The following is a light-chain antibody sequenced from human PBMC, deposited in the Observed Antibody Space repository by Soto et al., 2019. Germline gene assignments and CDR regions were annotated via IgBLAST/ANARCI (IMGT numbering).Light chain of an antibody. CDR1: QGISSY. CDR3: QHLYSYPLT. V-gene: IGKV1-9*01. Sequence: DIELTQSPSFLSASVGDRVTITCRASQGISSYLAWYQQKPGNAPKLLIYAASTLQSGVPSSFSGSGSGTEFTLSISGPQPEDFANYYCQHLYSYPLTFGGGTKVEIK. J-gene: IGKJ4*01. CDR2: AAS.